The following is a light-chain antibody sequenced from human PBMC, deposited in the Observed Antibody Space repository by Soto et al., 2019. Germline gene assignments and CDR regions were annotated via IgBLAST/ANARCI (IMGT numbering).Light chain of an antibody. Sequence: DIQLTHSPSFLSASVGDRVTLTCMASQGIGSHLAWYQQKPGKVPKLLIYTTSTLQAGVPSRFSGSGSGTEFTLTISSLQPEDVATYYCQKHNGAPLTFGGGTKVDIK. CDR1: QGIGSH. J-gene: IGKJ4*01. V-gene: IGKV1-27*01. CDR3: QKHNGAPLT. CDR2: TTS.